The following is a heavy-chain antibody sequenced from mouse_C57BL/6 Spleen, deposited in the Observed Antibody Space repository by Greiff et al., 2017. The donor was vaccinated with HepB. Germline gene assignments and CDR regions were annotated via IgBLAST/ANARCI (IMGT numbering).Heavy chain of an antibody. J-gene: IGHJ2*01. CDR1: GYAFSSYW. V-gene: IGHV1-80*01. CDR3: ARRGDYFYFDY. Sequence: QVQLKQSGAELVKPGASVKISCKASGYAFSSYWMNGVKQRPGKGLEWIGQIYPGDGDTNYNGKFKGKATLTADKSASTAYMQLSSLTSEESAVYFCARRGDYFYFDYWGQGTTLTVSS. CDR2: IYPGDGDT. D-gene: IGHD1-1*01.